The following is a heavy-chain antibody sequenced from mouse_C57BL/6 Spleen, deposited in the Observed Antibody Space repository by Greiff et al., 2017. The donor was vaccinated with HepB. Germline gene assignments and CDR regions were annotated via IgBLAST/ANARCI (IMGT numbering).Heavy chain of an antibody. CDR3: ARYLGAIYYAMDY. Sequence: VQLQQSGPELVKPGASVKISCKASGYTFTDYYMNWVKQSHGKSLEWIGDINPNNGGTSYNQKFKGKATLTVDKSSSTAYMELRSLTSEDSAVYYCARYLGAIYYAMDYWGQGTSVTVSS. CDR2: INPNNGGT. CDR1: GYTFTDYY. V-gene: IGHV1-26*01. J-gene: IGHJ4*01.